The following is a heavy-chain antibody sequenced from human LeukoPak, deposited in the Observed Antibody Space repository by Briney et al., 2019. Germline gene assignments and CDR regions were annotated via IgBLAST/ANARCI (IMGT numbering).Heavy chain of an antibody. CDR3: AKDKGDFWSGHHY. J-gene: IGHJ4*02. Sequence: PGGSLRLSCAASGFTFSNYAMSWVRQAPGKGLEWVSSITGSGGSTYYADSVKGRFPISRDNSKNTLYLQRSSLRAEDTAVYYCAKDKGDFWSGHHYWGQGTLVTVSS. CDR1: GFTFSNYA. CDR2: ITGSGGST. V-gene: IGHV3-23*01. D-gene: IGHD3-3*01.